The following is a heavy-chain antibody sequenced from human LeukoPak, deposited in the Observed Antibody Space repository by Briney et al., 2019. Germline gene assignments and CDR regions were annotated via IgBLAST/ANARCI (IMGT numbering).Heavy chain of an antibody. V-gene: IGHV3-64*01. D-gene: IGHD4-17*01. Sequence: GGSLRLSCAASGFTFSSYAMHWVRQAPGKGLEYVSAISSNGGSTYYANSVKGRFTISRDNSKNTLYLQMGSLRAEDMAVYYCARAMTTVTMDAFDIWGQGTMVTVSS. CDR1: GFTFSSYA. CDR3: ARAMTTVTMDAFDI. CDR2: ISSNGGST. J-gene: IGHJ3*02.